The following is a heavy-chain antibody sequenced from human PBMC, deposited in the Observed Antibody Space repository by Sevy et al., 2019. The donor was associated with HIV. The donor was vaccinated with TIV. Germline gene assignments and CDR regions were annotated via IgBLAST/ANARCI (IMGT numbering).Heavy chain of an antibody. V-gene: IGHV4-59*01. Sequence: SETLSLTCTVSGGSISSYYWSWIRQPPGKGLEWIGYIYYSGSTNYNPSLKSRVTISVDTSKNQFSLKLSSVTAADTAVYYCAGYSSGWYNWFDPWGRGTLVTVSS. CDR1: GGSISSYY. CDR2: IYYSGST. J-gene: IGHJ5*02. CDR3: AGYSSGWYNWFDP. D-gene: IGHD6-19*01.